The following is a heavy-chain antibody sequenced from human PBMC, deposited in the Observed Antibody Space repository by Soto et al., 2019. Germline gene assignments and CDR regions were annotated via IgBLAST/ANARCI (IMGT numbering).Heavy chain of an antibody. CDR3: ARDSRCGGSCYWTFDY. J-gene: IGHJ4*02. Sequence: EEQLVESRGGLVQPGGSLRLTCAAAGFTVSTNYMSWVRQAPGKGLEWVSVIYSDGTTYYADSVLGRFTISRDNSKNTLYLQINSLRAEDTAVYYCARDSRCGGSCYWTFDYCGQGTLVTVSS. V-gene: IGHV3-53*04. D-gene: IGHD2-15*01. CDR1: GFTVSTNY. CDR2: IYSDGTT.